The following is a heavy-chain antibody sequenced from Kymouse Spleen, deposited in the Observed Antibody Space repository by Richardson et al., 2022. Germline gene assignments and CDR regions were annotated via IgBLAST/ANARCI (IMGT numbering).Heavy chain of an antibody. CDR2: ISSSSSTI. CDR1: GFTFSSYS. CDR3: ARDRAGTLHYYGSGSYPNWFDP. J-gene: IGHJ5*02. V-gene: IGHV3-48*02. D-gene: IGHD3-10*01. Sequence: EVQLVESGGGLVQPGGSLRLSCAASGFTFSSYSMNWVRQAPGKGLEWVSYISSSSSTIYYADSVKGRFTISRDNAKNSLYLQMNSLRDEDTAVYYCARDRAGTLHYYGSGSYPNWFDPWGQGTLVTVSS.